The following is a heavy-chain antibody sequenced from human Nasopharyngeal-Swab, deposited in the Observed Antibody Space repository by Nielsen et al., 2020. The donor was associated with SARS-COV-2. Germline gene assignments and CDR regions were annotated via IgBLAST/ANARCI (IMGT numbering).Heavy chain of an antibody. J-gene: IGHJ4*02. CDR1: GFTFSSYA. D-gene: IGHD6-19*01. Sequence: GGSLRLSCAASGFTFSSYAMHWVRQAPGKGLEWVAVISYDGSNKYYADSVKGRFTISRDNSKNTLYLQMNSLRAGDTAVYYCARDRSGWYLDYWGQGTLVTVSS. V-gene: IGHV3-30*04. CDR2: ISYDGSNK. CDR3: ARDRSGWYLDY.